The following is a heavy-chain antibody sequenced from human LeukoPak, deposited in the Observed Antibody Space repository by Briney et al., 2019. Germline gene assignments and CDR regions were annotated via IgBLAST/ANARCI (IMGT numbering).Heavy chain of an antibody. D-gene: IGHD3-22*01. CDR1: GFTFSSYA. J-gene: IGHJ4*02. Sequence: PGGSLRLSCAASGFTFSSYAMSWVRQAPGKGLEWVSAISGSGGSTYYADSVKGRFTISRDNSKNTLYLQMNSLRAEDTAVYYCAKDVDSSGYYLSFDYWGQGTLVTVSS. CDR2: ISGSGGST. CDR3: AKDVDSSGYYLSFDY. V-gene: IGHV3-23*01.